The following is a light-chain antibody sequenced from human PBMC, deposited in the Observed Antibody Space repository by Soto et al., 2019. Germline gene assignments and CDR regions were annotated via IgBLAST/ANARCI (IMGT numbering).Light chain of an antibody. CDR2: DAS. V-gene: IGKV1-33*01. CDR3: EQYDNLPLT. J-gene: IGKJ4*01. Sequence: DIQMTQSPSSLSASVGDRVTITCQASQDISNYLNGYQQKPGKAPKLLIYDASNLETGVPSRCSGSGSWTDFTFTISSLQPEDIATYYCEQYDNLPLTFGGGTKVEIK. CDR1: QDISNY.